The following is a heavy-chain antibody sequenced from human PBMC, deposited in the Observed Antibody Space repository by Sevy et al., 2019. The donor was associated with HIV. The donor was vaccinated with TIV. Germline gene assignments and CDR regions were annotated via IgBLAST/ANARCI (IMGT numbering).Heavy chain of an antibody. CDR3: ASLARHRYYDSSGYYGVIDY. J-gene: IGHJ4*02. D-gene: IGHD3-22*01. Sequence: SETLSLTCTVSGGSISSGGYYWSWIRQHPGKGLEWIGYIYYSGSTYYNPSLKSRVTISVDTSKNQFSLKLSSVTAADTAVYYCASLARHRYYDSSGYYGVIDYWGQGTLVTVSS. V-gene: IGHV4-31*03. CDR1: GGSISSGGYY. CDR2: IYYSGST.